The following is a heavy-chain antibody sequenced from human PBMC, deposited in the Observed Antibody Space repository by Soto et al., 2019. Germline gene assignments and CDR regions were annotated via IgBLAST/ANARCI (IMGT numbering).Heavy chain of an antibody. D-gene: IGHD2-2*01. Sequence: GASVKVTCKASGGTFSSYAISWVRLAPGQGLEWMGGIIPIFGTANYAQKFQGRVTITAGESTSTAYMELSSLRSEDTAVYYCARDRRRYQLPPYDWFDPWGQGTLVTVSS. CDR2: IIPIFGTA. CDR1: GGTFSSYA. V-gene: IGHV1-69*13. CDR3: ARDRRRYQLPPYDWFDP. J-gene: IGHJ5*02.